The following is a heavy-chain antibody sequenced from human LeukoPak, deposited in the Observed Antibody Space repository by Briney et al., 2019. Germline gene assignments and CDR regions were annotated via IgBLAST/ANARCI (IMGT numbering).Heavy chain of an antibody. V-gene: IGHV1-69*04. CDR2: IIPILGIA. CDR1: GGPFSSYA. D-gene: IGHD3-22*01. Sequence: VASVKVSCKASGGPFSSYAISWVRQAPGQGLEWMGRIIPILGIANYAQKFQGRVTITADKSTSTAYMELSSLRSEDTAVYYCARDRYDSSGYRKFDYWGQGTLVTVPS. J-gene: IGHJ4*02. CDR3: ARDRYDSSGYRKFDY.